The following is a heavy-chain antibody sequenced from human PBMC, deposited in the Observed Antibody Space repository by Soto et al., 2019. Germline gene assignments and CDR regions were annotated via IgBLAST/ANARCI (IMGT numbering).Heavy chain of an antibody. J-gene: IGHJ4*02. V-gene: IGHV1-46*03. CDR1: GYTFTSYY. D-gene: IGHD5-18*01. Sequence: ASVKVSCKASGYTFTSYYMHWVRQAPGQGLEWMGIINPSGGSTSYAQKFQGRVTMTRDTSTSTVYMELSSLRSEDTAVYYCARDSEMDTAMCPHFDYWGQGTLVTVSS. CDR3: ARDSEMDTAMCPHFDY. CDR2: INPSGGST.